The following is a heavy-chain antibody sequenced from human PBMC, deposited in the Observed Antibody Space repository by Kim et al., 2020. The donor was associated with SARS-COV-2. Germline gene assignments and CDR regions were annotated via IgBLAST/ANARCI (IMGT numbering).Heavy chain of an antibody. CDR1: GFTFSNAW. CDR3: TTGGAIAADFDY. J-gene: IGHJ4*02. Sequence: GGSLRLSCAASGFTFSNAWMSWVRQAPGKGLEWVARIKGKTDGATNDYSATVKGSFTISRDDSKYTLYLNMNSLKTEATAVYYCTTGGAIAADFDYWGQGTMVTVSS. CDR2: IKGKTDGATN. V-gene: IGHV3-15*01. D-gene: IGHD2-15*01.